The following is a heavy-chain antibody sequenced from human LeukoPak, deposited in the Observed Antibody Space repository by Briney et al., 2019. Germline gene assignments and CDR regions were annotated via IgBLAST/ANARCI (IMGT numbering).Heavy chain of an antibody. D-gene: IGHD3-9*01. J-gene: IGHJ4*02. Sequence: GGSLRLSCAASGFTFSSYWMSWVRQAPGQGLEWVSVIYSGGSTYYADSVKGRFTISRDNAKNTLYLQMNSLRVEDTAVYYCARDRGSVILTAYYAEDYFDYWGQGTLVTVSS. CDR3: ARDRGSVILTAYYAEDYFDY. CDR1: GFTFSSYW. V-gene: IGHV3-66*01. CDR2: IYSGGST.